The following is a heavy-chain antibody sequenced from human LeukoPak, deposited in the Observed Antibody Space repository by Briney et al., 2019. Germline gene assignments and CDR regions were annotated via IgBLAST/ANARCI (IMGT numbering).Heavy chain of an antibody. CDR1: GGSFSGYY. Sequence: PSETLSLTCAVYGGSFSGYYWSWIRQPPGKGLEWIGEINHSGSTNYNPSLKSRVTISVDTSKNQFSLELSSVTAADTAVYYCATRRFGAFDYWGQGTLVTVSS. D-gene: IGHD3-10*01. CDR3: ATRRFGAFDY. CDR2: INHSGST. J-gene: IGHJ4*02. V-gene: IGHV4-34*01.